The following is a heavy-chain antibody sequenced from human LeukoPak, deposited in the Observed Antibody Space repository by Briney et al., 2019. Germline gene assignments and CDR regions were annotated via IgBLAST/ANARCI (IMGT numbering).Heavy chain of an antibody. D-gene: IGHD3-10*01. CDR2: IYHSGST. CDR3: ARTVSARFGDPAFDY. J-gene: IGHJ4*02. V-gene: IGHV4-4*02. Sequence: SETLSLTCAVSGVSISSSNWWSWVRQPPGKGLEWIGEIYHSGSTNYNPSLKSRVTISVDKSKKQFSLKLGPVTAADTAVYYCARTVSARFGDPAFDYWGQGTLVAVSS. CDR1: GVSISSSNW.